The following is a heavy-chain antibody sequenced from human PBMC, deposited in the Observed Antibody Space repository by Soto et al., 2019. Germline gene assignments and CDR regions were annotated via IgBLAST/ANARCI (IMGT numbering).Heavy chain of an antibody. Sequence: EVQLVESGGGLVQPGGSLRLSCTASGFTFSSYWMTWVRQAPGKGLEWVANIYPGGSEKYYVEFVKGRFTISRDNTRNSLSLQMNSLRAEDTAVYFCARGRGSGLYRAGSDYWGQGTQVTVSS. J-gene: IGHJ4*02. CDR1: GFTFSSYW. CDR3: ARGRGSGLYRAGSDY. CDR2: IYPGGSEK. D-gene: IGHD6-19*01. V-gene: IGHV3-7*01.